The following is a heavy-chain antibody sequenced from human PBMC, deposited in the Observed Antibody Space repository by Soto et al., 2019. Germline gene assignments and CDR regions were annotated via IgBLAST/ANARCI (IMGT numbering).Heavy chain of an antibody. Sequence: SETLSLTCPVSGVSISSGSYYWSWIRRHPGKGLEWIGYIYYSGTTYYNPSLESRVTISIDRSKNQFSLKLNSVTAADTALYYCARVSGGYSRSWYPTFDSWGQGTLVTVS. CDR1: GVSISSGSYY. CDR3: ARVSGGYSRSWYPTFDS. V-gene: IGHV4-31*03. D-gene: IGHD6-13*01. J-gene: IGHJ4*02. CDR2: IYYSGTT.